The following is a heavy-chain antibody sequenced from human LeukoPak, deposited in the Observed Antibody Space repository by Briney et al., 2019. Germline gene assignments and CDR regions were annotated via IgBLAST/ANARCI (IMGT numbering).Heavy chain of an antibody. CDR2: INHSGST. Sequence: PSETLSLTCAVYGGSFSGYYWSWIRQPPGKGLEWIGEINHSGSTNYNPSLKSRVTISVDTSKNQFSLKLSSVTAADTAMYYCARPAGLYYYYYGMDVWGQGTTVTVSS. CDR1: GGSFSGYY. CDR3: ARPAGLYYYYYGMDV. V-gene: IGHV4-34*01. J-gene: IGHJ6*02.